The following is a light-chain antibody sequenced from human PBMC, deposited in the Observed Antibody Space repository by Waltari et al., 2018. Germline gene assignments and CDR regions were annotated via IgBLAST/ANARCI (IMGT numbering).Light chain of an antibody. CDR1: QSVSSD. CDR2: DAT. V-gene: IGKV3-20*01. CDR3: QQYGSSPWT. Sequence: EIVLTQSPGTLSVSPGERATLSCRASQSVSSDLAWFQQKPGQAPRLPIYDATDRATGIPGRFSGSGSGTDFTLTISRLEPEDFAVYYCQQYGSSPWTFGQGTKVEIK. J-gene: IGKJ1*01.